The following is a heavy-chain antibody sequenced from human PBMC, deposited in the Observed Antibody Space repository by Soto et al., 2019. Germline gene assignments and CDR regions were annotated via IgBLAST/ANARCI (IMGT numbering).Heavy chain of an antibody. D-gene: IGHD6-13*01. Sequence: ETLCLTCPVSGASISGYYWSWIRQPSGKGLEWIGRLYSSGNTNYNPSLKSRVIMSVDTSKNQFSLILRSVTAADTAVYYCARDWIAAVDRAGVDVWGQGTKVTVYS. CDR3: ARDWIAAVDRAGVDV. CDR1: GASISGYY. J-gene: IGHJ6*02. CDR2: LYSSGNT. V-gene: IGHV4-4*07.